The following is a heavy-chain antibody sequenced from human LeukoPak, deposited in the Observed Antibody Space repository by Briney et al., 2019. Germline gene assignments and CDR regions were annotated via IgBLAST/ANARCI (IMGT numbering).Heavy chain of an antibody. V-gene: IGHV3-53*01. CDR2: IYSGGST. CDR3: ARESYGDSGWSYYYGMDV. J-gene: IGHJ6*02. D-gene: IGHD3-22*01. CDR1: GFTVSSNY. Sequence: GGSLRLSCAASGFTVSSNYMSWVRQAPGKGLEWVSVIYSGGSTYYADSVKGRFTISRDNSKNTLYLQMNSLRAEDTAMYYCARESYGDSGWSYYYGMDVWGQGTTVTVSS.